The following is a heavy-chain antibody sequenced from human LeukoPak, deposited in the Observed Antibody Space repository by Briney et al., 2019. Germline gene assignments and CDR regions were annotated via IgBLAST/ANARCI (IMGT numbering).Heavy chain of an antibody. V-gene: IGHV1-18*01. D-gene: IGHD3-22*01. CDR2: ISAYNGNT. J-gene: IGHJ4*02. Sequence: ASVKVSCKASGYTFTSYGISWVRQAPGQGLEWMGWISAYNGNTNYAQKLQGRVTMTTDTSTGTAYMELRSLRSDDTAVYYCARDFTKWLLPDYWGQGTLVTVSS. CDR1: GYTFTSYG. CDR3: ARDFTKWLLPDY.